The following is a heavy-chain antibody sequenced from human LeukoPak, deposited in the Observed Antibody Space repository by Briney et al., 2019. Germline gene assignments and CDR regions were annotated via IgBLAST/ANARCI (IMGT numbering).Heavy chain of an antibody. CDR3: ARDSGTTGDVKFDP. V-gene: IGHV4-4*07. J-gene: IGHJ5*02. Sequence: SETLSLTCTVSGGYISSYYWSWIRQPAGTALEWIGRIYTSGTITYNPSLKSRVTMSVDTSKNQFSLKLSSVTAADTAVYYCARDSGTTGDVKFDPWGQGTLVTVSS. CDR1: GGYISSYY. D-gene: IGHD3-10*01. CDR2: IYTSGTI.